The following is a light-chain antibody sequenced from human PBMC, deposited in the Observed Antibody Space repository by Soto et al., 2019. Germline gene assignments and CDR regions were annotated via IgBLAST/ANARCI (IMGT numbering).Light chain of an antibody. CDR2: EVS. V-gene: IGLV2-14*01. CDR1: SSDVGGYNY. Sequence: QSALTQPASVSGSPGQSITISCTGTSSDVGGYNYVSWYQQHPGKAPKLMIFEVSNRPSGVSNRFSGSKSGNTASLTISGLRAEDEADYYCSSYTISSTRVFGGGTQLTVL. J-gene: IGLJ3*02. CDR3: SSYTISSTRV.